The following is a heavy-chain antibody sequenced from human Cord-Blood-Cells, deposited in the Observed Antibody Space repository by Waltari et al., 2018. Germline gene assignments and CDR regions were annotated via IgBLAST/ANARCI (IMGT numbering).Heavy chain of an antibody. CDR3: ASYYGSGSYWDY. V-gene: IGHV4-34*01. CDR1: GGSFSGYY. D-gene: IGHD3-10*01. Sequence: QVQLQQWGAGLLKPSETLSLTCAVYGGSFSGYYWSWIRQPPGKGLEWIGEINHSGSTNYNPSLKSRVTISVDTSKNQFSLKPSSVTAADTAVYYCASYYGSGSYWDYWGQGTLVTVSS. J-gene: IGHJ4*02. CDR2: INHSGST.